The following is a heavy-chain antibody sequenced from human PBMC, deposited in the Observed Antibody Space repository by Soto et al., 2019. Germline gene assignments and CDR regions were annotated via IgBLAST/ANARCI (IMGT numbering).Heavy chain of an antibody. CDR2: IIPIFGTA. V-gene: IGHV1-69*01. CDR3: ASVRSSGYCSGGSCNLGVLYYYGMDV. J-gene: IGHJ6*01. D-gene: IGHD2-15*01. CDR1: GGTFSSYA. Sequence: QVQLVQSGAEVKKPWSSVKVSCTASGGTFSSYAISWVRQAPGQGLEWMGGIIPIFGTANYAQKFQGRVKLTVDQSTSIAYMELSSLRSEHTAVYYCASVRSSGYCSGGSCNLGVLYYYGMDVWGQGTTVTVSS.